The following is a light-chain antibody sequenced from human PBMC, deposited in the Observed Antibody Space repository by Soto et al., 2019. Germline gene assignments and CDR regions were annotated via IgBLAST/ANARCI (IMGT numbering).Light chain of an antibody. V-gene: IGLV1-44*01. Sequence: QSVLTQPPSASGTPGQRVTISCSGSSSNIGSNTVNWYQQLPGTAPKLLIYSNNQRPSGVPDRFSGYKSGTSAYLAISGLQSEDEADYYCAAWDDSLNGWVFGGGTKLTVL. J-gene: IGLJ3*02. CDR2: SNN. CDR3: AAWDDSLNGWV. CDR1: SSNIGSNT.